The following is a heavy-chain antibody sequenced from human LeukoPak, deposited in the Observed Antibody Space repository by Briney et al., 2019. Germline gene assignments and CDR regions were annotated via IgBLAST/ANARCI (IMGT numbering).Heavy chain of an antibody. D-gene: IGHD6-13*01. CDR2: IYSGGST. CDR1: GFTFNSYS. Sequence: GGSLRLSCAASGFTFNSYSMNWVRQAPGKGLEWVSVIYSGGSTYYSDSVKGRFTISRDNSKNTLYLQLNNLRAEDTAVYYCARASIAAAGYYFDYWGQGTLVTVSS. V-gene: IGHV3-53*01. J-gene: IGHJ4*02. CDR3: ARASIAAAGYYFDY.